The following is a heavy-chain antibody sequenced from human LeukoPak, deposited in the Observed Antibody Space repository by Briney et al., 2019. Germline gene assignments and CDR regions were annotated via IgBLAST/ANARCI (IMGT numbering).Heavy chain of an antibody. V-gene: IGHV3-64*01. J-gene: IGHJ4*02. CDR1: GFPFSSYA. Sequence: GGSLRLSCAASGFPFSSYAMHWVRQAPGKGLEYVSAISSNGGSTYYANSVKGRFTISRDNSKNTLYLQMGSLRAEDMAVYYCARAPLMTATHPYYFDYWGQGTLVTVSS. CDR3: ARAPLMTATHPYYFDY. D-gene: IGHD2-21*02. CDR2: ISSNGGST.